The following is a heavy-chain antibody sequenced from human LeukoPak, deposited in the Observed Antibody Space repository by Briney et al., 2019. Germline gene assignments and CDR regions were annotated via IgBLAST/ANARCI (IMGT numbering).Heavy chain of an antibody. J-gene: IGHJ6*02. Sequence: PGGSLRLSCAASGFTFSNAWMSWVRQAPGKGLEWVGRIESKTDGGTTDYAAPVKGRFTISRDDSKNTLYLQMNSLKTEDTAVYYCTTLRAGSRYYYGMDVWGQGTTVTVSS. CDR1: GFTFSNAW. CDR2: IESKTDGGTT. V-gene: IGHV3-15*04. D-gene: IGHD1-1*01. CDR3: TTLRAGSRYYYGMDV.